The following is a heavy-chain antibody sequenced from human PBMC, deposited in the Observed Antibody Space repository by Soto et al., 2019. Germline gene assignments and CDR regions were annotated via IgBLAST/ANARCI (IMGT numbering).Heavy chain of an antibody. CDR1: GCTFSSYA. CDR2: IIPIFGTA. Sequence: QVQLVQSGAEVKKPGSSVKVSCKASGCTFSSYAISWVRQAPGQGLEWMVGIIPIFGTANYAQKFQGRVTITADKSTSTAYRELSSRRSEDTAVYYCARGTPARRGAVTYYGMDVWGQWTTVTVSS. D-gene: IGHD6-19*01. CDR3: ARGTPARRGAVTYYGMDV. V-gene: IGHV1-69*06. J-gene: IGHJ6*02.